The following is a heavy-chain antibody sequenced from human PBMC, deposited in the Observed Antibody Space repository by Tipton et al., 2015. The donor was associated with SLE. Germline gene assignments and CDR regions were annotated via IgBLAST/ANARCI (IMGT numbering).Heavy chain of an antibody. CDR3: ARLLDLGFCGSTGFYGGAFDI. D-gene: IGHD2-2*01. J-gene: IGHJ3*02. V-gene: IGHV1-18*01. Sequence: QVQLVQSGAEVKRPGASVKVSCEASGYTFNSYDINWVRQAPGQGLEWMGWISAYNGNTIYAQKLQGRVTMTTDTSTSTAYMELRSLRSDDTAVYYCARLLDLGFCGSTGFYGGAFDIWGQGTMVTVSP. CDR1: GYTFNSYD. CDR2: ISAYNGNT.